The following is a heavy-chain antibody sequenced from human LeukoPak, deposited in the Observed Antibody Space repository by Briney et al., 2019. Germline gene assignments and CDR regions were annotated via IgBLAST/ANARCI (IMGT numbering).Heavy chain of an antibody. D-gene: IGHD3-16*01. CDR1: GFTLSSCW. V-gene: IGHV3-74*01. Sequence: GGSLRLSCATSGFTLSSCWMHWVRQPPGKGLVWVSRINSDGTDTNYADSAKGRFTISRDNTKNTVYLQMNSLGAEDTAVYYCARGAWGYSVHFDNWGQGALVTVSS. J-gene: IGHJ4*02. CDR2: INSDGTDT. CDR3: ARGAWGYSVHFDN.